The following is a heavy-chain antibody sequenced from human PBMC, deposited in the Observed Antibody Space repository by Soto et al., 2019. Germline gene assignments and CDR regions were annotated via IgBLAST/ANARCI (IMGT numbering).Heavy chain of an antibody. CDR1: GGSFSGYY. D-gene: IGHD3-10*01. J-gene: IGHJ6*03. CDR2: ITHSGGT. Sequence: QVQLQQWGAGLLKPSETLSLTCAIYGGSFSGYYWSWIRQSPGKGLVWIGEITHSGGTNYNPSLKSRVTISINPSRNWCSRRRSSLTAADTAVYYCAIVLMLRGTIVPEGYSYHMDLWGKGTTVTVSS. CDR3: AIVLMLRGTIVPEGYSYHMDL. V-gene: IGHV4-34*02.